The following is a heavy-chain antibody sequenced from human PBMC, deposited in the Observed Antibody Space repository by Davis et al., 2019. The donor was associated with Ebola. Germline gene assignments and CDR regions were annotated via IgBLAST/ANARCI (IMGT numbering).Heavy chain of an antibody. CDR1: GVTLSSCA. V-gene: IGHV3-23*01. J-gene: IGHJ6*02. CDR2: IGSDTAT. Sequence: PGGSLRLSCAASGVTLSSCAMSWVRQSPGAGLEWVSGIGSDTATHYADSVRGRFTISRDDSKNTLFLQMDSLRAEETSVYYCIKDLFWWSAADVWGQGTTVTVSS. D-gene: IGHD2-8*02. CDR3: IKDLFWWSAADV.